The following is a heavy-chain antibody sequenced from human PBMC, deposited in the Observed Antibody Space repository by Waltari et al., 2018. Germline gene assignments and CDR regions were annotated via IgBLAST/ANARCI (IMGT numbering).Heavy chain of an antibody. V-gene: IGHV3-30-3*01. CDR2: ISYDGSNK. J-gene: IGHJ5*02. D-gene: IGHD2-2*01. Sequence: QVQLVESGGGVVQPGRSLRLSCAASGFTFSSYAMHWVRQAPGKGLEGVAVISYDGSNKYYADSVKGRFTISRDNSKNTLYLQMNSLRAEDTAVYYCARALRDPYCSSTSCYAGWFDPWGQGTLVTVSS. CDR1: GFTFSSYA. CDR3: ARALRDPYCSSTSCYAGWFDP.